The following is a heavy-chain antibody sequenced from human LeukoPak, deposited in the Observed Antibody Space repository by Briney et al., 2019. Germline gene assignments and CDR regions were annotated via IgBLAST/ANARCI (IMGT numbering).Heavy chain of an antibody. J-gene: IGHJ4*02. Sequence: GGSLRLSCAASGFTFSSCWMSWVRQAPGRGLEWVAFIQYDGTKKHYADSVKGRFTISRDNSKNTLYLQMSSLRAEDSAVYYCTQEIDYWGQGTLVTVSS. CDR2: IQYDGTKK. CDR1: GFTFSSCW. V-gene: IGHV3-30*02. CDR3: TQEIDY.